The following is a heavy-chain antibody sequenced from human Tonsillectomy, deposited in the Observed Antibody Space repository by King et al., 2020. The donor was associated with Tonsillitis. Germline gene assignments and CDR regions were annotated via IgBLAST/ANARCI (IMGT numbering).Heavy chain of an antibody. D-gene: IGHD3-3*01. CDR1: GGSISTYY. Sequence: LQESGPGLVKPSETLSLTCTVSGGSISTYYWSWIRQPPGKGLEWIGYIYYSGSTSYNPSLKSRVTISVDTSKSQFSLKLTSVTAADTAVYYCARAGVYDFWSAYFDCDYWGQGTLVSVSS. V-gene: IGHV4-59*01. CDR2: IYYSGST. CDR3: ARAGVYDFWSAYFDCDY. J-gene: IGHJ4*02.